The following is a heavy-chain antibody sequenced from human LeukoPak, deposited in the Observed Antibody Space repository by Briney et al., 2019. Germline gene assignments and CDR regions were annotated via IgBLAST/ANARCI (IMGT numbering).Heavy chain of an antibody. Sequence: ASVKVSCKASGYTFTSYGISWVRQAPGQGLEWMGWISAYNGNTNYAQKLQGRVTITTDTSTSTAYMELRSLRSDDTAVYYCAKHGRIVVVPAAISYYYYGMDVWGQGTTVTVSS. CDR1: GYTFTSYG. CDR3: AKHGRIVVVPAAISYYYYGMDV. J-gene: IGHJ6*02. V-gene: IGHV1-18*01. CDR2: ISAYNGNT. D-gene: IGHD2-2*01.